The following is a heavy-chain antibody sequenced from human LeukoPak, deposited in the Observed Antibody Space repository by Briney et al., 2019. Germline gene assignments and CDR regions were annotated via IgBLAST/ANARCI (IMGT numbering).Heavy chain of an antibody. CDR1: GGSISSYY. CDR3: GRGGNYGDYDGYFDY. J-gene: IGHJ4*02. D-gene: IGHD4-17*01. Sequence: PSETLSLTCAVSGGSISSYYWSWIRQPPGKGLEWIGYIYYSGSTNYNPSLRSRVTISVDTSKNQFSLKLSSVTAPDTAVYYCGRGGNYGDYDGYFDYWGQGTLVTVSS. CDR2: IYYSGST. V-gene: IGHV4-59*08.